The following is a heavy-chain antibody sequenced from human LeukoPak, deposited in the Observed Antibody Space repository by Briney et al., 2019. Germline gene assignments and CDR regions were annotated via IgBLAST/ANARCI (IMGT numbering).Heavy chain of an antibody. J-gene: IGHJ4*02. V-gene: IGHV1-2*02. CDR3: ARDEGYSYGYPDY. CDR2: INPNSGGT. Sequence: GASVKVSCKASGYTFTSYYMHWVRQAPGQGLEWMGWINPNSGGTNYAQKLQGRVTMTTDTSTSTAYMELRSLRSDDTAVYYCARDEGYSYGYPDYWGQGTLVTVSS. D-gene: IGHD5-18*01. CDR1: GYTFTSYY.